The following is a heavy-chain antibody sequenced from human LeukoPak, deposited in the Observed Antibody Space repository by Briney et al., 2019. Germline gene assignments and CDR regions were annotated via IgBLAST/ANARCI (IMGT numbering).Heavy chain of an antibody. CDR3: ARAYCGGDCYAPFDY. J-gene: IGHJ4*02. CDR1: GGTFSSYA. D-gene: IGHD2-21*02. V-gene: IGHV1-69*04. Sequence: GASVKVSCKASGGTFSSYAISWVRQAPGQGLEWMGRIIPIFGIANYAQKFQGRVTITADKSTSTAYMELSSLRSEDTAMYYCARAYCGGDCYAPFDYWGQGTLVTVSS. CDR2: IIPIFGIA.